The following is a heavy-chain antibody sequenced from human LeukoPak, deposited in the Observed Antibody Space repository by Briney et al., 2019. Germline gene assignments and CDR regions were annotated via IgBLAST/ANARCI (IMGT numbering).Heavy chain of an antibody. J-gene: IGHJ5*02. CDR3: ARGDDWFDP. Sequence: SETLSLTCTVSGGSISSSSYYWGWIRQPPGKGLEWIGYIYYSGSTNYNPSLKGRVTISVDTSKNQFSLKLSSVTAADTAVYYCARGDDWFDPWGQGTLVTVSS. D-gene: IGHD1-26*01. V-gene: IGHV4-61*05. CDR2: IYYSGST. CDR1: GGSISSSSYY.